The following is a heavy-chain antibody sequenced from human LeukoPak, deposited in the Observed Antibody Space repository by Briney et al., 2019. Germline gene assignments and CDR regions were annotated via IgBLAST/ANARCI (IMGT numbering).Heavy chain of an antibody. CDR1: GDSVSSNSAA. J-gene: IGHJ3*02. D-gene: IGHD6-13*01. Sequence: SPTLSLTCAISGDSVSSNSAAWSWLRQSPSRGLEWLGSTYYRSKWYNDYAVSVKSRITINPDTSKNLFSLQLNSVTPEDTAVYYCARAGAAVGTGAFDIWGLGTMVTVSS. CDR3: ARAGAAVGTGAFDI. V-gene: IGHV6-1*01. CDR2: TYYRSKWYN.